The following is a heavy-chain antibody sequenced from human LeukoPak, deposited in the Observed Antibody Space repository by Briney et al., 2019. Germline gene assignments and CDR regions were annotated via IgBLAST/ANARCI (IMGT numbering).Heavy chain of an antibody. V-gene: IGHV4-4*09. Sequence: PSETLSLTCTVSGGSLINYYWSWIRQPPGKGLEWIGYIFSNGVTYFNPSLKSRVTISVDTSKNQFSLNLNSVTAADTAVYYCVAGYYEPFDNWGQGTLVFVSS. CDR3: VAGYYEPFDN. CDR2: IFSNGVT. D-gene: IGHD3-3*01. J-gene: IGHJ4*02. CDR1: GGSLINYY.